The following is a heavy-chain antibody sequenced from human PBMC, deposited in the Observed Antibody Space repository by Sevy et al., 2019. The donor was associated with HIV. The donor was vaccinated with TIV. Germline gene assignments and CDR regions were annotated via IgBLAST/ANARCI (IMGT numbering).Heavy chain of an antibody. CDR3: ARHPASSNEFEY. D-gene: IGHD3-10*01. V-gene: IGHV4-39*01. Sequence: SETLSLTCTVSGGSIISSTYYWDWIRQPPGKGLEWIGNIHHTGKTYYIPSLSRGVIISVDTSKNQFSLILNSVTAADAAVYYCARHPASSNEFEYWGRGTLVTVSS. J-gene: IGHJ4*02. CDR2: IHHTGKT. CDR1: GGSIISSTYY.